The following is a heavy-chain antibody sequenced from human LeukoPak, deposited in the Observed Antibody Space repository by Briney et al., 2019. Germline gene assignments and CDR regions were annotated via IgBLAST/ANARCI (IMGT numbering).Heavy chain of an antibody. D-gene: IGHD2-2*01. CDR1: GGTFSSYA. CDR2: IIPIFGTA. V-gene: IGHV1-69*06. J-gene: IGHJ4*02. Sequence: SVKVSCKASGGTFSSYAISWVRQAPGQGLEWMGGIIPIFGTANYAQKFQGRVTITADKSTSTAYMELSSLRSEDRAVYYCARNHRPKDIVVVPAAFDYWGQGTLVTVSS. CDR3: ARNHRPKDIVVVPAAFDY.